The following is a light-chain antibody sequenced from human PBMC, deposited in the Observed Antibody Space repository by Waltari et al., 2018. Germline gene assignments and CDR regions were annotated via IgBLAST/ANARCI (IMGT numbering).Light chain of an antibody. CDR3: ATWDGSLTAWV. CDR2: RNN. J-gene: IGLJ3*02. CDR1: TSNIGRNY. Sequence: QSVLTQPPSASVTPGQRVTISCSGSTSNIGRNYVYWYQQFPGTAPKLLVYRNNERPSGVPDRISGSKSGASASLAISGLRSEDEADYYCATWDGSLTAWVFGGGTKVTVL. V-gene: IGLV1-47*01.